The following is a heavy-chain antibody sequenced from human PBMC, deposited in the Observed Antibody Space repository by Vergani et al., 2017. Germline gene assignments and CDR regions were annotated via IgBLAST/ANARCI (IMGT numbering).Heavy chain of an antibody. V-gene: IGHV4-61*02. D-gene: IGHD5-24*01. CDR1: GVSVSNSDYY. CDR2: IYASGKT. J-gene: IGHJ5*02. CDR3: ARSRDGYTPLDL. Sequence: QVQLYESGPGLVRPSQTLSLTCTVSGVSVSNSDYYWNWFRQPAGKGLEWIGRIYASGKTIFKPSLQSRGTMSLDTSNNQLSLELSSGTAADTALYYCARSRDGYTPLDLWGPGSLVTVSS.